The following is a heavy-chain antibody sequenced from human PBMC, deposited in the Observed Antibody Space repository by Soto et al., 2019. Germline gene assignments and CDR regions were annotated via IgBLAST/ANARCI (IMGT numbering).Heavy chain of an antibody. V-gene: IGHV5-51*01. CDR1: GYSFTSYW. Sequence: GESLKISCKGSGYSFTSYWIGWVRQMPGKGLEWMGIIYPGDSDTRYSPSFQGQVTISADKSISTAYLQWSSLKASDTAMYCCARTSADSYYYYYGMDVGGQGTTVTVSS. CDR3: ARTSADSYYYYYGMDV. J-gene: IGHJ6*02. CDR2: IYPGDSDT.